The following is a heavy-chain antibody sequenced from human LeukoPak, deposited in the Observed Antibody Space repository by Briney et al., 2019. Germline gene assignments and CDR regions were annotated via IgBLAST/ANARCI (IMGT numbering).Heavy chain of an antibody. V-gene: IGHV1-69*04. CDR2: IIPILGIA. Sequence: SVKVSCKASGGTFSSYTISWVRQAPGQGLEWMGRIIPILGIANCAQKFQGRVTITADKSTSTAYMELSSLRSEDTAVYYCARDRAGTTFLGSTLVYWGQGTLVTVSS. CDR3: ARDRAGTTFLGSTLVY. CDR1: GGTFSSYT. J-gene: IGHJ4*02. D-gene: IGHD1-7*01.